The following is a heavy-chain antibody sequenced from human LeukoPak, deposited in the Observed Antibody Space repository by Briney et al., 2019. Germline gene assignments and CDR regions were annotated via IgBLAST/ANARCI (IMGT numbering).Heavy chain of an antibody. CDR2: IYYSGST. Sequence: SETLSLTCTVSGGSISSYYWSWIRQPPGKGLEWIGYIYYSGSTNYNPSLKSRVTISVDTSKNQFSLRLSSVTAADTAVYYCARVDPDSSSTLEVFDYWGQGTLVTVSS. J-gene: IGHJ4*02. D-gene: IGHD6-6*01. CDR3: ARVDPDSSSTLEVFDY. CDR1: GGSISSYY. V-gene: IGHV4-59*01.